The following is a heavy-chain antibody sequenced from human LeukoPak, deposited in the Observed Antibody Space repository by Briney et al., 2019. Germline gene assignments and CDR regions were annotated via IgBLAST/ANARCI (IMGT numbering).Heavy chain of an antibody. CDR3: AKDGINTAMER. D-gene: IGHD5-18*01. Sequence: PGGSLRLSCAASGFTFSSYAMSWVRQAPGKGLEWVSAISATGGTTYYADSVKGRFTISRDNSKNTLYLRMNSLRAEDTAVYYCAKDGINTAMERWGQGTLVTVSS. J-gene: IGHJ4*02. V-gene: IGHV3-23*01. CDR1: GFTFSSYA. CDR2: ISATGGTT.